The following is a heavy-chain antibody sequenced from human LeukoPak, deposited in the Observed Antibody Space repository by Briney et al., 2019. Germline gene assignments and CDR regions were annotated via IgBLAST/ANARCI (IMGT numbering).Heavy chain of an antibody. CDR1: GFTFSKYA. CDR2: VNDRGTGT. J-gene: IGHJ6*03. V-gene: IGHV3-23*01. CDR3: AKGLKTAVGPYMGYHYYMDV. Sequence: GGSLRLSCAASGFTFSKYAMSWVRQAPVKGLEWVSTVNDRGTGTYYADSVKGRFTISRDNSKNTLSLQMISLRAEGTALYYCAKGLKTAVGPYMGYHYYMDVWGKGTTVTVSS. D-gene: IGHD5-18*01.